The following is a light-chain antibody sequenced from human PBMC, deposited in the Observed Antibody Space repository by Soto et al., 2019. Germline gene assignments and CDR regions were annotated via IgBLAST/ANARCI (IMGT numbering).Light chain of an antibody. CDR1: SSDVGAYNY. V-gene: IGLV2-8*01. Sequence: QSDLTQPPSASGSPGQSVTISCTGTSSDVGAYNYVPWYQQHPGKAPKLMIYEVSKRPSGVPDRFSGSKSGNTASLTVSGLQAEEEDDYYCSSYAGSNNYVFGTGTKLTVL. J-gene: IGLJ1*01. CDR2: EVS. CDR3: SSYAGSNNYV.